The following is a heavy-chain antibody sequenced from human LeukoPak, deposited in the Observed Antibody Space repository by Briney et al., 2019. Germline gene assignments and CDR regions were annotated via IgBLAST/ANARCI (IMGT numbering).Heavy chain of an antibody. D-gene: IGHD6-13*01. J-gene: IGHJ4*02. Sequence: ASVKVSCKASGYTFTGYYMHWVRQAPGQGLEWMGRINPNSGGTNYAQKFQGRVTMTRDTSISTAYMELSRLRSDDTAVYYCARDFLPGIAAAGDLFDYWGQGTLVTVPS. CDR1: GYTFTGYY. CDR2: INPNSGGT. CDR3: ARDFLPGIAAAGDLFDY. V-gene: IGHV1-2*06.